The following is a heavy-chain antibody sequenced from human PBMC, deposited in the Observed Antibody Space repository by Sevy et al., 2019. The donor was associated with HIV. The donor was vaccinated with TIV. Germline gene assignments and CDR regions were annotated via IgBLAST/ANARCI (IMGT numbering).Heavy chain of an antibody. CDR3: AKTPFMDFWNDYYSFYFDF. Sequence: GGSLRLSCAAAGFNFNNYAMTWVRQAPGKGLEWVSGISFSGSKTYYAESVKGRFSNSRDPSKNTLYRQMNNVRVEDTAVYFCAKTPFMDFWNDYYSFYFDFWGQGTLVTVSS. D-gene: IGHD3-3*01. J-gene: IGHJ4*02. CDR2: ISFSGSKT. CDR1: GFNFNNYA. V-gene: IGHV3-23*01.